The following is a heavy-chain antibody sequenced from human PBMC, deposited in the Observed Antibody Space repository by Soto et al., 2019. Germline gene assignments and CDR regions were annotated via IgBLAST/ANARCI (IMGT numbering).Heavy chain of an antibody. CDR2: IYHSGST. CDR3: ASLTQYTVTTVYFQH. CDR1: GGSISSSNW. Sequence: SETLSLTCAVSGGSISSSNWWSWVRQPPGKGLEWIGEIYHSGSTNYNPSLKSRVTISVDKSKNQFSLKLSSVTAADTAVYYCASLTQYTVTTVYFQHWGQGTLVTVSS. V-gene: IGHV4-4*02. D-gene: IGHD4-17*01. J-gene: IGHJ1*01.